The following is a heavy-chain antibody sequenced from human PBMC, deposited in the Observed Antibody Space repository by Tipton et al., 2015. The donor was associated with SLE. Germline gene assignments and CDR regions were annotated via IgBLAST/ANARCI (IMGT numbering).Heavy chain of an antibody. J-gene: IGHJ2*01. CDR2: IYHSGST. D-gene: IGHD2-15*01. CDR1: GGSISSGGYS. V-gene: IGHV4-30-2*01. Sequence: TLSLTCAVSGGSISSGGYSWSWIRQPPGKGLEWIGYIYHSGSTYYNPSLKSRVTISVDRSKNQFSLKLSSVTAADTAVYYCARGYCSGGSCSYWYFDLWGRGTLVTVSS. CDR3: ARGYCSGGSCSYWYFDL.